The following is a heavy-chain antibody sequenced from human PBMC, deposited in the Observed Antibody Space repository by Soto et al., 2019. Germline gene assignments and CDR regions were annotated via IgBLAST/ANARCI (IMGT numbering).Heavy chain of an antibody. CDR2: IYYSGST. J-gene: IGHJ5*02. Sequence: SETLSLTCTVSGGSISSYYWSWIRQPPGKGLEWIGYIYYSGSTNYNPSLKSRVTISVDTSKNQFSLKLSSVTAADTAVYYCARSLDYGGNFSCFEPRGQGILVTVSS. V-gene: IGHV4-59*08. D-gene: IGHD4-17*01. CDR1: GGSISSYY. CDR3: ARSLDYGGNFSCFEP.